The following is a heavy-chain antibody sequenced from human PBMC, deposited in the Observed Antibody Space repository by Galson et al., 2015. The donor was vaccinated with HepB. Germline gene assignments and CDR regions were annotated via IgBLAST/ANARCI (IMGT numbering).Heavy chain of an antibody. CDR2: IRSKAYGGTT. D-gene: IGHD2-2*01. CDR3: TSSREDIVVVPAAPYYYYYGMDV. CDR1: GFTFGDYA. Sequence: SLRLSCAASGFTFGDYAMSWFRQAPGKGLEWVGFIRSKAYGGTTEYAASVKGRFTISRDDSKSIAYLQMNSLKTEDTAVYYCTSSREDIVVVPAAPYYYYYGMDVWGQGTTVTVSS. V-gene: IGHV3-49*03. J-gene: IGHJ6*02.